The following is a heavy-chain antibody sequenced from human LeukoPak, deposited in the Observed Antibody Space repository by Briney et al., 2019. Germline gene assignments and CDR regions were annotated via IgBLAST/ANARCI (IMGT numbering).Heavy chain of an antibody. CDR3: GRGMSGSYYIYYYYMDV. CDR2: IIPIFGTA. Sequence: ASVKVSCKASGGTFSSYAISWVRQAPGQGLEWMGGIIPIFGTANYAQKFQGRVTITTDESTSTAYMELSSLRSEDTAVYYCGRGMSGSYYIYYYYMDVWGKGTTVTVSS. J-gene: IGHJ6*03. V-gene: IGHV1-69*05. D-gene: IGHD1-26*01. CDR1: GGTFSSYA.